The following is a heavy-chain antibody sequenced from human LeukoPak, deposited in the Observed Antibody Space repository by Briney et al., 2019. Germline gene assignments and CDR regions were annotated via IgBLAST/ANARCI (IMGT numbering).Heavy chain of an antibody. J-gene: IGHJ6*02. Sequence: SETLSLTCTVSGGPISSYYWSWIRQPPGKGLEWIGYIYYSGSTNYNPSLKSRVTISVDTSKNQFSLKLSSVTAADTAVYYCARQQLHYYYYYGMDVWGQGTTVTVSS. V-gene: IGHV4-59*01. CDR3: ARQQLHYYYYYGMDV. CDR2: IYYSGST. CDR1: GGPISSYY. D-gene: IGHD6-13*01.